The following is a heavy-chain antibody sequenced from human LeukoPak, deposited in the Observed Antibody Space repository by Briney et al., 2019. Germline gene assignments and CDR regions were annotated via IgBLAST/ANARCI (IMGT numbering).Heavy chain of an antibody. CDR2: IIGSGSEM. V-gene: IGHV3-21*06. CDR1: GFTFNSYS. Sequence: GGSLRLSCGVSGFTFNSYSMNWVRQASGKGLEWVASIIGSGSEMFYADSLKGRFTISRDNSENSLYLQMNSLRVEDTAVYYCAKVQSDIVGAMFFAFDVWGQGTMVSVSS. J-gene: IGHJ3*01. CDR3: AKVQSDIVGAMFFAFDV. D-gene: IGHD1-26*01.